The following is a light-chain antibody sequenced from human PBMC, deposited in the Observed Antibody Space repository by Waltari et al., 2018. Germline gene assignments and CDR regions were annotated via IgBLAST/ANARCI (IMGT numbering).Light chain of an antibody. J-gene: IGLJ3*02. CDR3: NSYAGSNTLV. CDR1: SSDIGAYNY. V-gene: IGLV2-11*01. CDR2: DVN. Sequence: QAALTQPPSVSGSPGQSVTISCTGTSSDIGAYNYVSWYQQHPGKAPNLMIFDVNKWPAGVADRFSGSNSGNTASLTISGLQAEDEADYYCNSYAGSNTLVFGGGTRLTLL.